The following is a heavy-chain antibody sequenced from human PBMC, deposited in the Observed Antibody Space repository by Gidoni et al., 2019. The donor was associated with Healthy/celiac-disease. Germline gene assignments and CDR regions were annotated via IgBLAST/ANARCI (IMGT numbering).Heavy chain of an antibody. D-gene: IGHD1-7*01. CDR1: GYTLTELS. J-gene: IGHJ6*02. CDR2: FDPEDGET. V-gene: IGHV1-24*01. CDR3: ATISAGTTYYYYYYGMDV. Sequence: QVQLVQSGAEVKKPGASVTVSCKVSGYTLTELSMHWVRQAPGKGLEWMGGFDPEDGETIYAQKFQGRVTMTEDTSTDTAYMELSSLRSEDTAVYYCATISAGTTYYYYYYGMDVWGQGTTVTVSS.